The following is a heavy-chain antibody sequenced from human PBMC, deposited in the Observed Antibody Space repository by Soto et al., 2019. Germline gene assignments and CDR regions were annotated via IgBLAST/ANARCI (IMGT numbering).Heavy chain of an antibody. CDR2: INHSGST. Sequence: SETLSLTCAVYGGSFSGYYWSWIRQPPGKGLEWIGEINHSGSTNYNPSLKSRVTISVDTSKNQFSLKLSSVTAADTAVYYCATALPYCSSTSCDLGDAFDIWGQGTMVTVSS. D-gene: IGHD2-2*01. J-gene: IGHJ3*02. CDR3: ATALPYCSSTSCDLGDAFDI. V-gene: IGHV4-34*01. CDR1: GGSFSGYY.